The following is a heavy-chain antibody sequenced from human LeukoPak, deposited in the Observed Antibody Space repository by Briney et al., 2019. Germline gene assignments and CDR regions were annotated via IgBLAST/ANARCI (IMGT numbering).Heavy chain of an antibody. J-gene: IGHJ4*02. D-gene: IGHD3-10*01. V-gene: IGHV3-64D*06. CDR3: VKDHYYGSGSYYRGDY. CDR2: ISSNGGST. Sequence: GGSLRLPCLASGFTFSSYAMHWVRQAPGKGLEYVSAISSNGGSTYYADSVKGRFTMSRDNPKNTLYLQVSSLRAEDTAVYYCVKDHYYGSGSYYRGDYWGQGTLVTVSS. CDR1: GFTFSSYA.